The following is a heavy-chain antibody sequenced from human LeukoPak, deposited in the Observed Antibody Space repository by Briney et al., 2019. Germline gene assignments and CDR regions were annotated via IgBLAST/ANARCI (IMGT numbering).Heavy chain of an antibody. CDR2: ISYDGSNK. D-gene: IGHD4-17*01. Sequence: PGGSLRLSCAASGFTFSSYAMHWVRQAPGKGLEWVAVISYDGSNKYYADSVKGRFTISRDNSKNTLYLQMNSLRAEDTAVYYCCDYQRVDVWGQGTTVTVSS. CDR3: CDYQRVDV. J-gene: IGHJ6*02. CDR1: GFTFSSYA. V-gene: IGHV3-30-3*01.